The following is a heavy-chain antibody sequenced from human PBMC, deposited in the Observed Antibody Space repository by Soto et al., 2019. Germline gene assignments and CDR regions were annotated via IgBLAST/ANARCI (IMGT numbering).Heavy chain of an antibody. CDR1: XXTFNGYY. CDR2: INPNSGGT. J-gene: IGHJ4*02. CDR3: ARVATGAGMWMGYFDY. D-gene: IGHD5-12*01. Sequence: GASXXXSXXXSXXTFNGYYIHWVLQAPGQGLEWMGWINPNSGGTNYAQNFQGRVAMTRDTSLSTAYMDLSRLRSDDTAVYYCARVATGAGMWMGYFDYWGQGTLVTVSS. V-gene: IGHV1-2*02.